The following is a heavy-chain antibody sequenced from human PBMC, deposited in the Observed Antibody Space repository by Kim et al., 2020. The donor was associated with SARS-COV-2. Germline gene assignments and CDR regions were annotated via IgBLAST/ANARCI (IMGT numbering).Heavy chain of an antibody. CDR3: ASGGLGYFDY. CDR2: T. J-gene: IGHJ4*02. D-gene: IGHD7-27*01. V-gene: IGHV4-59*09. Sequence: TNYNPPLKGRVTISVDTSKNQFSLKLSSVTAADTAVYYCASGGLGYFDYWGQGTLVTVSS.